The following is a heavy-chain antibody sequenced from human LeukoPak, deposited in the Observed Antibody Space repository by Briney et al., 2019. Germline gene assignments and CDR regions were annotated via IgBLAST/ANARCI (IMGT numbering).Heavy chain of an antibody. J-gene: IGHJ3*02. D-gene: IGHD2-21*01. Sequence: GESLKISCKGSGYSFTTFWVAWVRQMPGKGLEWLGIIYPGDSDTRYNPSFQGQVTFSADKSISMAYLQWSSLKASDTAMYYCASLRSYSDAFDIWGRGTMVTVSS. V-gene: IGHV5-51*01. CDR3: ASLRSYSDAFDI. CDR2: IYPGDSDT. CDR1: GYSFTTFW.